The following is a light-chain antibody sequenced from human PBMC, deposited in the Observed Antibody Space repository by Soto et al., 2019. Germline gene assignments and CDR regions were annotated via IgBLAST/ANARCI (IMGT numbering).Light chain of an antibody. Sequence: ARTHPASVSGSPGQSSTISCTGTSSDGGGYNSVSWYQHHPGKAPKLILYDVGARPSGVSYRFSGSKSGNPASLTISGLQAADEADYFCSSYTSSMSNVFGSGTKVTVL. CDR3: SSYTSSMSNV. J-gene: IGLJ1*01. V-gene: IGLV2-14*03. CDR1: SSDGGGYNS. CDR2: DVG.